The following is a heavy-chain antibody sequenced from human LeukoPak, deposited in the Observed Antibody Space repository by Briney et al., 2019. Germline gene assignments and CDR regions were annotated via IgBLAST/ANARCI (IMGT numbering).Heavy chain of an antibody. D-gene: IGHD3-10*01. Sequence: GASLQISSEGYGHIFTNYWIGWVRQLPGKGLECMGIIYPGNSDTRYSPSFQGQVAISVDKSISTAYLQWSSLKASDTAMYYCARLDRYYGWGSYPPFDYWGQGTLVTVSS. CDR1: GHIFTNYW. CDR2: IYPGNSDT. V-gene: IGHV5-51*01. J-gene: IGHJ4*02. CDR3: ARLDRYYGWGSYPPFDY.